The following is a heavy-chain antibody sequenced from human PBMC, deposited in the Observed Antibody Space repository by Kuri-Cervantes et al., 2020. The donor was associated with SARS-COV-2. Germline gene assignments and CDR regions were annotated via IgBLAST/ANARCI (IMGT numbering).Heavy chain of an antibody. J-gene: IGHJ4*02. CDR1: GFTFSSYW. D-gene: IGHD2-21*02. Sequence: GESLKISCAASGFTFSSYWMSWVRQAPGKGLEWVASINQDGSEKYYVDSVKDRFTISRDTAKNSLYLQMNSLRAKDTAVYYCASAFGGAWYYVFDYWGQGTLVTVSS. CDR2: INQDGSEK. V-gene: IGHV3-7*01. CDR3: ASAFGGAWYYVFDY.